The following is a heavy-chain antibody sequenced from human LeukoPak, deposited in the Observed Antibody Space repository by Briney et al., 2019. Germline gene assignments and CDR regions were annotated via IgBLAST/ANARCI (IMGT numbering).Heavy chain of an antibody. Sequence: PGGSLRLSCAASGFTFSSYWMHWVRQAPGKGLVWVSRINSDGTGTTYADSVKGRFTIPRDNAENTLYLQMNSLRPEDTALYYCATLGNAGAFDIWGQGTMVTVSS. V-gene: IGHV3-74*01. CDR2: INSDGTGT. D-gene: IGHD3-10*01. CDR3: ATLGNAGAFDI. J-gene: IGHJ3*02. CDR1: GFTFSSYW.